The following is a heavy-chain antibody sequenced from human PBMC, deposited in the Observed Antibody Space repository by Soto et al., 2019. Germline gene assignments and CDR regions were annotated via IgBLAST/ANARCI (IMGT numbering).Heavy chain of an antibody. D-gene: IGHD3-10*01. CDR1: GFTFSSYA. CDR2: ISYDGSNK. Sequence: QVQLVESGGGVVQPGRSLRLSCAASGFTFSSYAMHWVRQAPGKGLEWVAVISYDGSNKYYADSVKGRFTISRDNSKKTRYLQMNSLRAEDRAVYYCARDGSSDAFDIWGQGTMVTVSS. J-gene: IGHJ3*02. CDR3: ARDGSSDAFDI. V-gene: IGHV3-30-3*01.